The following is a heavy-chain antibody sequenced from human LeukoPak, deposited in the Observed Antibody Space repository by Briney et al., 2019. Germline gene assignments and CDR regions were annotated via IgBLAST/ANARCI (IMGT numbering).Heavy chain of an antibody. Sequence: PGGSLRLSCAASGFTASSNYMSWVRQAPGEGLERGSVIYSGGSTYYADSVKGRFTITRDNSKNTAYLHMNSLRAEDTAVYYCARGAVAGTAAFDYWGQGTLVTVSS. CDR2: IYSGGST. CDR1: GFTASSNY. CDR3: ARGAVAGTAAFDY. J-gene: IGHJ4*02. V-gene: IGHV3-53*01. D-gene: IGHD6-19*01.